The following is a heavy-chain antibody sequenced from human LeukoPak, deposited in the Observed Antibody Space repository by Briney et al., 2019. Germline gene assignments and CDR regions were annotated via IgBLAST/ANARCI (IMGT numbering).Heavy chain of an antibody. J-gene: IGHJ6*02. CDR1: GGSISSYY. CDR2: IYYRGST. V-gene: IGHV4-59*01. CDR3: ARDGPARGMDV. Sequence: SETLSLTCTVSGGSISSYYWSWIRQPPGKGLEWIGYIYYRGSTNYNPSLKSRVTISVDTSKNQFSLKLSSVTAADTAVYYCARDGPARGMDVWGQGTTVTVSS.